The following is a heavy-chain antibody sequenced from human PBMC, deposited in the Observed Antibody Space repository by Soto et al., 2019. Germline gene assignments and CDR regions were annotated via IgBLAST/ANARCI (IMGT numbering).Heavy chain of an antibody. V-gene: IGHV4-39*07. CDR3: ARSQFLEWLLYWYFDL. D-gene: IGHD3-3*01. CDR2: IYYSGST. J-gene: IGHJ2*01. CDR1: GGSISSSSYY. Sequence: SETLSLTCTVSGGSISSSSYYWGWIRQPPGKGLEWIGSIYYSGSTYYNPSLKSRVTISVDTSKNQFSLKLSSVTAADTSVYYCARSQFLEWLLYWYFDLWGRGTLVTVSS.